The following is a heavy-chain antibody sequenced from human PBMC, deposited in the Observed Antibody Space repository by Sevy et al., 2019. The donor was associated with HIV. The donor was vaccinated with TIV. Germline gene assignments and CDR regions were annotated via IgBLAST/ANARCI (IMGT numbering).Heavy chain of an antibody. D-gene: IGHD2-2*01. J-gene: IGHJ5*02. V-gene: IGHV4-34*01. CDR2: INESGIT. CDR1: DGSFSGYY. Sequence: SETLSLTCAVHDGSFSGYYWNWIRQHPGKGLEWIGEINESGITYYNPSLKSRVTISVDTSKKQFSLKLNSVTAVDSAVYFCARSPPVLVVPGAPSWFDPWGQGTLVTVSS. CDR3: ARSPPVLVVPGAPSWFDP.